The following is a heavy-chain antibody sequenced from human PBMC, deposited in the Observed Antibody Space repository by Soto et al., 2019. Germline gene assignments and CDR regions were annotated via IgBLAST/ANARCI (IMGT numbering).Heavy chain of an antibody. Sequence: GSLRLSCAASGFTFSSYAMSWVRQAPGKGLEWVSAISGSGGSTYYADSVKGRFTISRDNSKNTLYLQMNSLRAEDTAVYYCAKDYTITMIVVVISPFDYWGQGTLVTVSS. CDR1: GFTFSSYA. CDR2: ISGSGGST. V-gene: IGHV3-23*01. J-gene: IGHJ4*02. CDR3: AKDYTITMIVVVISPFDY. D-gene: IGHD3-22*01.